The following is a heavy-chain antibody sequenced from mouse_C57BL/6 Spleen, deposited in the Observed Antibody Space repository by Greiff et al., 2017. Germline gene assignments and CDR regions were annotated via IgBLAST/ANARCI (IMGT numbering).Heavy chain of an antibody. CDR1: GFTFSDYG. V-gene: IGHV5-17*01. Sequence: DVMLVESGGGLVKPGGSLKLSCAASGFTFSDYGMHWVRQAPEKGLEWVAYISSGSSTIYYADTVKGRFTISRDNAKNTLFLQMTSLRSEDTAMYYCARDCNYLAWFAYWGQGTLVTVSA. CDR3: ARDCNYLAWFAY. D-gene: IGHD2-1*01. CDR2: ISSGSSTI. J-gene: IGHJ3*01.